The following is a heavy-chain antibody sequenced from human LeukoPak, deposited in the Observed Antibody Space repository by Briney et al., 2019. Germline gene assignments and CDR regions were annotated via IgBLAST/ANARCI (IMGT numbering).Heavy chain of an antibody. CDR2: IYSGGST. Sequence: GGSLRLSCAASGFTVSSNYMIWVCKAPGKGLEWVSVIYSGGSTYYADSVKGRFTISRDNSKNTLYLQMNSLRAEDTAVYYCARAPYGSGSYSGSDYWGQGTLVTVSS. D-gene: IGHD3-10*01. CDR3: ARAPYGSGSYSGSDY. CDR1: GFTVSSNY. J-gene: IGHJ4*02. V-gene: IGHV3-66*01.